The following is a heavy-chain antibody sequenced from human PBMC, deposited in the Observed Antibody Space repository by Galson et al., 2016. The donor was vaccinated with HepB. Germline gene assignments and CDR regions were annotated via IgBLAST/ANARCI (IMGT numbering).Heavy chain of an antibody. Sequence: SLRLSCAASGFTFRSYWMSWVRQAPAQGLEWVANINQDGSEKCSVDSVKGRFTISRHNGKNSLYLQMSSLRVEDAGVYYCARRLDTQRRIAGWGWGMDVWGQGTTVTVS. J-gene: IGHJ6*02. D-gene: IGHD6-19*01. CDR2: INQDGSEK. CDR1: GFTFRSYW. CDR3: ARRLDTQRRIAGWGWGMDV. V-gene: IGHV3-7*01.